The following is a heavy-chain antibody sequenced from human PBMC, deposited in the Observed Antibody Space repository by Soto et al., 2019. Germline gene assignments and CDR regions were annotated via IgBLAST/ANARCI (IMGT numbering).Heavy chain of an antibody. CDR1: GASISSGGFS. J-gene: IGHJ5*01. V-gene: IGHV4-31*03. CDR3: ARVSAAGTRWFDS. CDR2: IDYRGRT. D-gene: IGHD6-13*01. Sequence: QVPLQESGPGLVQPSQTLSLPCTVSGASISSGGFSWRWLRQFPGKGLECIGYIDYRGRTFYNPSLKSRATISRDTSKSQFSLNVNSVTASDTAVFYCARVSAAGTRWFDSWGQGTLVTVSS.